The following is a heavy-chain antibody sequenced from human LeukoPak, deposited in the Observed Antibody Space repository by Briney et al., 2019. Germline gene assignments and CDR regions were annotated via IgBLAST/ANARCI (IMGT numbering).Heavy chain of an antibody. V-gene: IGHV3-11*01. Sequence: GGSLRLSCAASGFTFSDYYMSWIRQAPGKGLEWVSYISSSGSTIYYADSVKGRFTISRDNAKNSLYLQMNSLRAEDTAVYYCARSQDYDYYYGMDVWGQGTTVTVSS. CDR3: ARSQDYDYYYGMDV. CDR2: ISSSGSTI. J-gene: IGHJ6*02. CDR1: GFTFSDYY.